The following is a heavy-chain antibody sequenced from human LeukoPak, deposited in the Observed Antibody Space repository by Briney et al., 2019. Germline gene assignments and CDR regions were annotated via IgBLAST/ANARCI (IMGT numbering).Heavy chain of an antibody. V-gene: IGHV2-5*02. CDR1: GFSLSTSGVG. CDR2: IYWDDDK. J-gene: IGHJ3*02. CDR3: AHLSIAVAGDAFDI. Sequence: SGPTPVKPTQTLTLTCTFSGFSLSTSGVGVGWIRQPPGKALEWLALIYWDDDKRYSPSLKSRLTITKDTSKNQVVLTMTNMDPVDTATYYCAHLSIAVAGDAFDIWGQGTMVTVSS. D-gene: IGHD6-19*01.